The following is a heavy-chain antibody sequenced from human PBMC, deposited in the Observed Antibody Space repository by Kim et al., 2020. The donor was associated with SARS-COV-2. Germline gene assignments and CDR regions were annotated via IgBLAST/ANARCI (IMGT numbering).Heavy chain of an antibody. Sequence: SVKVSCKASGGTFSSYAIRWVRQAPGQGLEWMGGIIPIFGTANYAQRCQGRVTITADESTSTAYMELSSLRSEDTAVSYCASGFYYDSSEPYNWFDLWGQGTLVTVAS. CDR1: GGTFSSYA. V-gene: IGHV1-69*13. CDR3: ASGFYYDSSEPYNWFDL. J-gene: IGHJ5*02. CDR2: IIPIFGTA. D-gene: IGHD3-22*01.